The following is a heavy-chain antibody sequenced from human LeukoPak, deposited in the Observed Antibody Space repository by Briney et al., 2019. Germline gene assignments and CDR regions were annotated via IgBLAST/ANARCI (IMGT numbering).Heavy chain of an antibody. Sequence: ASVTVSCKASGYTFTGYYMHWVRQAPGQGLEWMGWINPNSGGTNYAQKFQGRVTMTRDTSISTAYMELSRLRSDDTAVYYCARERVYAIYYYYGMDVWGQGTTVTVSS. CDR1: GYTFTGYY. D-gene: IGHD2-8*01. V-gene: IGHV1-2*02. CDR3: ARERVYAIYYYYGMDV. J-gene: IGHJ6*02. CDR2: INPNSGGT.